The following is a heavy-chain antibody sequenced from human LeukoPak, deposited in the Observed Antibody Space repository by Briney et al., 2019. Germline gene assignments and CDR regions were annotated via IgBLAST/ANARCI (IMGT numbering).Heavy chain of an antibody. V-gene: IGHV3-30*02. CDR1: GFTFSSYG. D-gene: IGHD3-10*01. CDR2: IRYDGSNK. Sequence: GGSLRLSCAASGFTFSSYGMHWVRQAPGKGLEWVAFIRYDGSNKYYADSVKGRFTISRDNSKNTLYLQMNSLRAEDTAVYYCARVGDYYGSGSYYGFADYWGQGTLVTVSS. CDR3: ARVGDYYGSGSYYGFADY. J-gene: IGHJ4*02.